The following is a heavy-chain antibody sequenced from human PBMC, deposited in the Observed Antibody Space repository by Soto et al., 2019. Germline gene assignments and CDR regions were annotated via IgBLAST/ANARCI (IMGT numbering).Heavy chain of an antibody. CDR2: INPSGGST. Sequence: QVQLVQSGAEVKKPGASVKVSCKASGYIFTNHYIHWVRQAPGHGLEWMGIINPSGGSTNYLQTFQGRITMTRDTSTSTGYMELSSLRSEDTAVYFCACADYYDSSGFYYDCWCQESLVTVSS. J-gene: IGHJ4*02. V-gene: IGHV1-46*01. CDR1: GYIFTNHY. D-gene: IGHD3-22*01. CDR3: ACADYYDSSGFYYDC.